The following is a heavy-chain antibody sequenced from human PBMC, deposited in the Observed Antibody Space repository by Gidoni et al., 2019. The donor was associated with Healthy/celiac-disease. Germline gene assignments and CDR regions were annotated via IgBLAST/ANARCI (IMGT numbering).Heavy chain of an antibody. D-gene: IGHD3-10*01. J-gene: IGHJ4*02. CDR3: AREAVRGVTPFDY. CDR2: IYYSGST. Sequence: QPQLQESGPGLVKPSETLSLTCTVSGGPISSSSYYWGWIRKPPGKGLEWIGSIYYSGSTYYNPSLKSRVTISVDTSKNQFSLKLSSVTAADTAVYYCAREAVRGVTPFDYWGQGTLVTVSS. CDR1: GGPISSSSYY. V-gene: IGHV4-39*07.